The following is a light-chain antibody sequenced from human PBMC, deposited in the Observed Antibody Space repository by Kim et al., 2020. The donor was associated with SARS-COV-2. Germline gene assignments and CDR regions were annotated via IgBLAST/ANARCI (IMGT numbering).Light chain of an antibody. CDR1: QSVTSSY. CDR3: QQYSSSPFT. Sequence: EIVLTQSPGTLSLSPGERATLSCRASQSVTSSYLGWYQQKPGQAPRLLIYGASSRATGIPDRFSGSESGTDFTLTISRLEPEDFAVYYCQQYSSSPFTFGQGTKLEI. CDR2: GAS. J-gene: IGKJ2*01. V-gene: IGKV3-20*01.